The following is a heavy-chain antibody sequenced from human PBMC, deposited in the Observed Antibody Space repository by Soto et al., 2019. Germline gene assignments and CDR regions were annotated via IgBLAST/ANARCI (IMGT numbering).Heavy chain of an antibody. D-gene: IGHD3-10*01. J-gene: IGHJ6*03. CDR3: ATQSGLATMVRGGMGSSYYYYMDV. V-gene: IGHV1-24*01. Sequence: QVQLVQSGAEVKKPGASVKVSCKVSGYTLTELSMHWVRQAPGKGLEWMGGFDPEDGETIYAQKFQGRVTMTEDTSTDTAYMELSSLRSEDTAVYYCATQSGLATMVRGGMGSSYYYYMDVWGKGTTVTVSS. CDR2: FDPEDGET. CDR1: GYTLTELS.